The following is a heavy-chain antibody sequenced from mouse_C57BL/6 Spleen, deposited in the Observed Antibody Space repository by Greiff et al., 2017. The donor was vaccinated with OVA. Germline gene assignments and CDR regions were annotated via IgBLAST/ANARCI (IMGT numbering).Heavy chain of an antibody. V-gene: IGHV1-47*01. D-gene: IGHD2-4*01. CDR3: GRGAVYDYDEGGYFDY. CDR2: FHPYNDDT. Sequence: VQLQQSGAELVKPGASVKMSCKASGYTFTTYPIEWMKQNHGKSLEWIGNFHPYNDDTKYNEKFKGKATLTVEKSSSTVYLELSRLTSDDSAVLYCGRGAVYDYDEGGYFDYWGQGTTLTVSS. J-gene: IGHJ2*01. CDR1: GYTFTTYP.